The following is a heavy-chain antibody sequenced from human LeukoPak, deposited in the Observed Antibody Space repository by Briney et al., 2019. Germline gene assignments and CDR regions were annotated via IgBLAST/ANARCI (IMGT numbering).Heavy chain of an antibody. CDR3: ARGNCSSTSCPFDY. J-gene: IGHJ4*02. V-gene: IGHV4-30-2*01. Sequence: SETLSLTCAVSGGSISSGGYSWSWIRQPPGKGLEWIGYIYHSGSTYYNPSLKSRVTISVDRSKNQFSLKLSSVTAADTAEYYCARGNCSSTSCPFDYWGQGTLVTVSS. CDR2: IYHSGST. CDR1: GGSISSGGYS. D-gene: IGHD2-2*01.